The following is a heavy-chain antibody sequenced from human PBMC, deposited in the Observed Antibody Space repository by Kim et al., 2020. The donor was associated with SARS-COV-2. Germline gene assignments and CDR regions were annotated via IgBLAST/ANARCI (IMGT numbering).Heavy chain of an antibody. J-gene: IGHJ4*02. CDR3: ATSSGYSSSWGPFDY. D-gene: IGHD6-13*01. CDR2: MNPNSGAS. V-gene: IGHV1-2*02. CDR1: GYTFTGYY. Sequence: APVKVSCEGSGYTFTGYYMHWVRQAPGQGLEWMGWMNPNSGASNSAQKFQGRVSMTRDTSISTAYVELTRLTSDDTAVYYCATSSGYSSSWGPFDYWGQGTLVTVSS.